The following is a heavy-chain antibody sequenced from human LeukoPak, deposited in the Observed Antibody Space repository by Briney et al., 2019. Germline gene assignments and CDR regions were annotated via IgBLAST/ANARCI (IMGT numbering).Heavy chain of an antibody. J-gene: IGHJ4*02. V-gene: IGHV1-2*02. CDR2: INPNSGGT. CDR1: GYTFTGYY. Sequence: GASVKVSCKASGYTFTGYYMHWVRQAPGQGLEWMRWINPNSGGTNYAQKFQGGVTMTRDTSISTAHMELSRLRSDDTAVYYCARDSRPIFEWQQLGGDYWGQGTLVTVSS. D-gene: IGHD6-13*01. CDR3: ARDSRPIFEWQQLGGDY.